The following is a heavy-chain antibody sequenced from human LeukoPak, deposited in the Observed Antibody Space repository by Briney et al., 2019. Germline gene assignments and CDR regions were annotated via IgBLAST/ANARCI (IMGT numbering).Heavy chain of an antibody. CDR1: GGTFSSYA. D-gene: IGHD6-19*01. Sequence: SVKVSCKASGGTFSSYAISWVRQPPGQGLDWMGRSIPIFGIANYAHKFQGRVTITADKSTSTAYMELSSLRSEDTAVYYCASGIAVAVRSGVDGFDPWGQGTLVTVSS. J-gene: IGHJ5*02. CDR3: ASGIAVAVRSGVDGFDP. CDR2: SIPIFGIA. V-gene: IGHV1-69*04.